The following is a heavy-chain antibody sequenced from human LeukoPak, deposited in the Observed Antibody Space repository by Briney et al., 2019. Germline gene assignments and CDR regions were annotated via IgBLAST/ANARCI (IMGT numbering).Heavy chain of an antibody. V-gene: IGHV1-2*02. CDR2: INPNSGGT. CDR1: GYTFTGYY. J-gene: IGHJ5*02. CDR3: ARATIFGVVIWFDP. Sequence: ASVKVSCKASGYTFTGYYMHWVRQAPGQGLEWMGWINPNSGGTNYAQKFQGRVTMTRDTSISTAYMELSRLRSDDTAVYYCARATIFGVVIWFDPWGQGTLVTVSS. D-gene: IGHD3-3*01.